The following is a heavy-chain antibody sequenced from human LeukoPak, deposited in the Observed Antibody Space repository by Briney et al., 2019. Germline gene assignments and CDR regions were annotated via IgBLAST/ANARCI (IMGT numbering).Heavy chain of an antibody. CDR1: GFTFSSYG. Sequence: GGSLRLSCAASGFTFSSYGMHWVRQAPGKGLEWVAFIRYYGSNKYYADSVKGRFPISRDNSKNTLYLQMNSLRAEDTAVYYCAKEAHIVVVPAALDIWGQGTMVTVSS. J-gene: IGHJ3*02. D-gene: IGHD2-2*01. V-gene: IGHV3-30*02. CDR2: IRYYGSNK. CDR3: AKEAHIVVVPAALDI.